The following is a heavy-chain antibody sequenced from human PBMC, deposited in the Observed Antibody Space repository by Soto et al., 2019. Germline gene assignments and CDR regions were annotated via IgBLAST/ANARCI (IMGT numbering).Heavy chain of an antibody. J-gene: IGHJ6*02. Sequence: QVQLVQSGAEVKKPGASVKVSCKASGYSFTRHEINWVRQAPGQGLEWMGWMNPSSGNTGDAQRFLGRLTMTTNTSTSTAYMELSGLKSEHTAIYYCVREGILFSGVIVLYGMDVWGQGTTVTVPS. CDR1: GYSFTRHE. CDR2: MNPSSGNT. CDR3: VREGILFSGVIVLYGMDV. V-gene: IGHV1-8*01. D-gene: IGHD3-3*01.